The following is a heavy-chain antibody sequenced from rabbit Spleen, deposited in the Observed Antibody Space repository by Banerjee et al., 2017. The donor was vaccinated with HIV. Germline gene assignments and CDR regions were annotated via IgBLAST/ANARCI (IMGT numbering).Heavy chain of an antibody. D-gene: IGHD2-1*01. V-gene: IGHV1S40*01. J-gene: IGHJ4*01. CDR1: GFSFSSSYY. CDR3: AREDDQYGGYEL. CDR2: IYTGSSGFT. Sequence: QSLEESGGGLVQPEGSLTLTCTASGFSFSSSYYMCWVRQAPGKGLEWIACIYTGSSGFTYFANWAKGRFTISKTSSTTVTLKMTSLTAADTATYFCAREDDQYGGYELWGQGTLVTVS.